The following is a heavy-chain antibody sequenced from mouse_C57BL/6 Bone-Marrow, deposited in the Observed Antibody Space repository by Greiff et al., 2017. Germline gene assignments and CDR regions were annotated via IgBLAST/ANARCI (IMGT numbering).Heavy chain of an antibody. CDR3: SSIDGNYFDF. V-gene: IGHV14-4*01. CDR2: LDPENGDT. CDR1: GFNIKDDY. Sequence: VQLQQSGAELVRPGASVKLSCTASGFNIKDDYIHWVKQRPGQGLEWIGWLDPENGDTEYASKFQGKATITSDTSSNTAYLQLRSLTSEDTAVYYCSSIDGNYFDFWGQGTPLTVAS. J-gene: IGHJ2*01. D-gene: IGHD2-3*01.